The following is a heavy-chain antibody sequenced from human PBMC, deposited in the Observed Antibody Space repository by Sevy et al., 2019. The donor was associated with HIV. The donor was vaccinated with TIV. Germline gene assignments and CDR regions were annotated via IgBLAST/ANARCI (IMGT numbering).Heavy chain of an antibody. CDR2: INGRGGSA. D-gene: IGHD1-26*01. CDR3: ARPTPRIAPSSAAFFDY. V-gene: IGHV3-23*01. CDR1: GFTFSSFA. Sequence: GGSLRLSCAASGFTFSSFAMSWVRHIPGKGLEWVSTINGRGGSAYYADSVKGRFTLSRDNSNNTVFLQMNRLRDEDTAVYYCARPTPRIAPSSAAFFDYWGLGTLVTVSS. J-gene: IGHJ4*02.